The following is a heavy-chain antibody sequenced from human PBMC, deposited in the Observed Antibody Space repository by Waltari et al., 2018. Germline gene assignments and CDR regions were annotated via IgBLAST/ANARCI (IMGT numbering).Heavy chain of an antibody. V-gene: IGHV4-4*02. CDR1: GGHISCGNW. J-gene: IGHJ4*02. D-gene: IGHD2-2*01. CDR3: ARESCSSTSCLPDY. CDR2: IYHSGST. Sequence: QVQLQESGPGLVKPSGTLSLTRAVSGGHISCGNWLRCVRQPPGKGLDWIGEIYHSGSTNDTRSLKSRVTISVDKSKNQFSLKLSSVTAADTAVYYCARESCSSTSCLPDYWGQGTLVTVSS.